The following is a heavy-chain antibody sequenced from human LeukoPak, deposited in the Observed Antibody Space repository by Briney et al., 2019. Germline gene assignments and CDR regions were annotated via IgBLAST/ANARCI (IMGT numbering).Heavy chain of an antibody. CDR2: INHSGST. Sequence: SETLSLTCAVYGGSFSDYYWTWIRQPPGKGLEWIGEINHSGSTNYNPSLKSRVTISVDTSKNQFSLKLSSVTAADTAVYYCARVRKSPYSSSWRNWFDPWGQGTLVTVSS. D-gene: IGHD6-13*01. CDR3: ARVRKSPYSSSWRNWFDP. J-gene: IGHJ5*02. V-gene: IGHV4-34*01. CDR1: GGSFSDYY.